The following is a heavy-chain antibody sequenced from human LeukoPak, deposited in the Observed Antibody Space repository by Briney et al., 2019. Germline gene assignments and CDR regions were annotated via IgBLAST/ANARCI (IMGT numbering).Heavy chain of an antibody. CDR2: INSDGSGT. J-gene: IGHJ3*02. Sequence: QTGGSLTLSCAASGLTFHSYWMHWVRQPPRKGLVWVSRINSDGSGTSDADFVKGRFTISRDNSKNTLYLQMSSLRAEDTAMYHCARDRLTNDAFDIWGQGTMVTVSS. D-gene: IGHD2-8*01. CDR3: ARDRLTNDAFDI. V-gene: IGHV3-74*01. CDR1: GLTFHSYW.